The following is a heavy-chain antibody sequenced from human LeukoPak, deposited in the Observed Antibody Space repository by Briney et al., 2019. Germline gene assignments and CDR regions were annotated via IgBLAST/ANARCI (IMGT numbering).Heavy chain of an antibody. CDR2: ISSSSSTI. Sequence: GGSLRLSCAASGFTFSSYSMSWVRQAPGKGLEGVSYISSSSSTIYYADSVKGRFTISRDNAKDSLYLQMNSLRAEDTAVYYCSTRSQNFDFWSGQDTYYFDSWGEGGLVAVSS. CDR1: GFTFSSYS. J-gene: IGHJ4*02. D-gene: IGHD3-3*01. CDR3: STRSQNFDFWSGQDTYYFDS. V-gene: IGHV3-48*01.